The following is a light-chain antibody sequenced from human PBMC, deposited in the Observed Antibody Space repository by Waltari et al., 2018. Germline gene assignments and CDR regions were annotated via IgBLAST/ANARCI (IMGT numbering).Light chain of an antibody. CDR1: SDINVGDFN. Sequence: QPVLTQPPSSSASPGESARLTCTLPSDINVGDFNIYWYQQTPGSPPRFLLYYNSDSEKAQGSGLPSRFSGSKDALANAWILLISGLQSEDEADYYCMFWPSNVWVFGGGTKLTVL. J-gene: IGLJ3*02. V-gene: IGLV5-37*01. CDR2: YNSDSEK. CDR3: MFWPSNVWV.